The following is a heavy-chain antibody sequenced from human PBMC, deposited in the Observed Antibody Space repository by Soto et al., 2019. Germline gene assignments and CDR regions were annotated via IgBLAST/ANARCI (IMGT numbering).Heavy chain of an antibody. CDR3: AREDSIIIPAVSDF. CDR2: VSKSDYT. Sequence: RLSCAVSGFYFNDYGINWVRQAPGKGLEWVSSVSKSDYTYYSDSVKGRFTISRDNAKNSVSLQMNSLRAEDTAVYYCAREDSIIIPAVSDFWGQGTLVTVSS. D-gene: IGHD2-2*01. J-gene: IGHJ4*02. V-gene: IGHV3-21*01. CDR1: GFYFNDYG.